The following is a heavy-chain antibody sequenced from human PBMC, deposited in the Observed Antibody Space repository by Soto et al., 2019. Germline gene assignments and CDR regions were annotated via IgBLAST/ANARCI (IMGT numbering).Heavy chain of an antibody. CDR1: GFTFDDYG. D-gene: IGHD6-19*01. CDR3: ARGYSSGWEPYYYYGMDV. Sequence: PGGSLRLSCAASGFTFDDYGMSWVRQAPGKGLEWVSGINWNGGSTGYADSVKGRFTISRDNAKNSLYLQMNSLRAEDTALYYCARGYSSGWEPYYYYGMDVWGQGTTVTVSS. CDR2: INWNGGST. J-gene: IGHJ6*02. V-gene: IGHV3-20*04.